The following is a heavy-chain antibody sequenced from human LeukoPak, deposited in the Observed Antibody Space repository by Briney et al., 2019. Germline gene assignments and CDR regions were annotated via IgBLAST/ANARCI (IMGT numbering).Heavy chain of an antibody. CDR1: GFTFSSYG. V-gene: IGHV3-33*01. CDR2: IWYDGSNK. J-gene: IGHJ5*02. Sequence: GGSLRLSCAASGFTFSSYGMHWVRQAPGKGLEWVAVIWYDGSNKYYADSVKGRFTISRDNSKNTLYLQMNSLRAEDTAVYYCARVGGGEGNWFDPWGQGTLVTVSS. CDR3: ARVGGGEGNWFDP. D-gene: IGHD3-10*01.